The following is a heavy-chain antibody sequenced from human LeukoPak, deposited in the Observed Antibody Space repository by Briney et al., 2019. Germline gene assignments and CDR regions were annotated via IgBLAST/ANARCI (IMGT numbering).Heavy chain of an antibody. J-gene: IGHJ4*02. CDR2: ISWNSGSI. Sequence: GGSLRLSCAASGFTFDDYAMHWVRQAPGKGLEWVSGISWNSGSIGYADSVKGRFTISRDSAKNSLYLQMNGLRAEDTALYYCAKLGSIAARPGAFDHWGQGTLVTVSS. D-gene: IGHD6-6*01. CDR3: AKLGSIAARPGAFDH. CDR1: GFTFDDYA. V-gene: IGHV3-9*01.